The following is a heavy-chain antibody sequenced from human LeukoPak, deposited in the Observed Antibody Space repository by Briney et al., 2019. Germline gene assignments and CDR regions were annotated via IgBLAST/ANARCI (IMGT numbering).Heavy chain of an antibody. J-gene: IGHJ4*02. D-gene: IGHD6-13*01. Sequence: PGGSLRLSCAASGFTVSSTYMSWVRQTPGKGLEWVSVIYSDGKVYYIDSVKGRFTISRDTSKNTVYLQMNSLRVEDTAVYYCARAGAAALFRWGQGTLVTVSS. CDR2: IYSDGKV. CDR3: ARAGAAALFR. V-gene: IGHV3-53*01. CDR1: GFTVSSTY.